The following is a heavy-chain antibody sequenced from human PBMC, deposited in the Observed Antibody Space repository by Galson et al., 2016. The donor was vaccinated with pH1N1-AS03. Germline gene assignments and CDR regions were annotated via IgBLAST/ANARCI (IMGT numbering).Heavy chain of an antibody. Sequence: SVKVSCKASGGSFSNFVFSWVRQAPGQGLEWMAGIFPFFGTANYTQKFQGRLTVTADKSTSTTHMELKSLRSEDTAVYYCARPRECVQHAYYYALDVWGQGTTVTVSS. J-gene: IGHJ6*02. D-gene: IGHD3-3*01. CDR2: IFPFFGTA. V-gene: IGHV1-69*06. CDR3: ARPRECVQHAYYYALDV. CDR1: GGSFSNFV.